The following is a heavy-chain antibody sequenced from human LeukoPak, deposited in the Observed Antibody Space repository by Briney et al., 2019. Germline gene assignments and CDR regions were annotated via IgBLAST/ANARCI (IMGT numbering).Heavy chain of an antibody. CDR3: ARGSDFTISRHFDY. D-gene: IGHD3-3*01. J-gene: IGHJ4*02. CDR1: DGSFSGYY. V-gene: IGHV4-34*01. CDR2: INHSGST. Sequence: SETLSLTCAVYDGSFSGYYWSWIRQPPGKGLEWIGEINHSGSTNYNPSLKSRVTISVDTSKNQFSLKLSSVTAADTAVYYCARGSDFTISRHFDYWGQGTLVTVSS.